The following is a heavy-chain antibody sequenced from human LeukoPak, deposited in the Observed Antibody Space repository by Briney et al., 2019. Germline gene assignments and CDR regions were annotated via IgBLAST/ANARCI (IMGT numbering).Heavy chain of an antibody. J-gene: IGHJ4*02. CDR2: ILGGGGT. Sequence: GGSLRLSCAASGFTVGSNYMTWVRQAPGEGLEWASVILGGGGTYYADSVKGRFTISRDNSKNTLYLQMNSLRAEDTAVYYCARGLVLTYYYFESWGQGTLVTVSS. D-gene: IGHD2-8*02. CDR3: ARGLVLTYYYFES. CDR1: GFTVGSNY. V-gene: IGHV3-66*01.